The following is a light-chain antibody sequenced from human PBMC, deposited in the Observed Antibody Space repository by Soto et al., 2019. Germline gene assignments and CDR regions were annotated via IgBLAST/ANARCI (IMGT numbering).Light chain of an antibody. V-gene: IGKV1-5*03. CDR1: QSISPW. Sequence: DIQMTQSPSTLSAYVGVSVTITCRASQSISPWLACYQKKPGKAPNRLIYRASNLQTGFPSRFRGSGSGTEFTHTINSLQPDDFATYYCQQYRGRPYTFGQGTKLEIE. J-gene: IGKJ2*01. CDR2: RAS. CDR3: QQYRGRPYT.